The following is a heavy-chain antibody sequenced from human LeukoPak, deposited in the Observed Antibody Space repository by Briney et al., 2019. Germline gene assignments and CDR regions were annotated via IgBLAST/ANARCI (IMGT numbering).Heavy chain of an antibody. V-gene: IGHV4-39*07. D-gene: IGHD3-10*01. CDR3: ARVDYYGSGSYSVFDY. J-gene: IGHJ4*02. CDR1: GGSISSSSYY. Sequence: PSETLSLTCTVSGGSISSSSYYWGWIRQPPGKGLEWIGSIYYSGSTYYNPSLKSRVTISVDTSKNQFSLKLSSVTAADTAVYYCARVDYYGSGSYSVFDYWGQGTLVTVSS. CDR2: IYYSGST.